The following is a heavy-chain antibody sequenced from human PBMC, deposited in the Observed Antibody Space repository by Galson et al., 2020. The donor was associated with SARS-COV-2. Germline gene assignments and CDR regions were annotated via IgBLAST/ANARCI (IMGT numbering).Heavy chain of an antibody. CDR2: IYHSGST. CDR3: ARGITMVQGVMVHYYGMDV. CDR1: GGSISSSNW. Sequence: SETLSLTCAVSGGSISSSNWWSWVRQPPGKGLEWIGEIYHSGSTNYNPSLKSRVTISVDKSKNQFSLKLSSVTAADTAVYYCARGITMVQGVMVHYYGMDVWGQGTTVTVSS. J-gene: IGHJ6*02. D-gene: IGHD3-10*01. V-gene: IGHV4-4*02.